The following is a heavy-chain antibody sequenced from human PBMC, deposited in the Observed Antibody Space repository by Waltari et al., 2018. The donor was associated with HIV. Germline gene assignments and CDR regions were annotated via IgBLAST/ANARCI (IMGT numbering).Heavy chain of an antibody. D-gene: IGHD3-22*01. CDR2: VDPEDGET. CDR1: GYTLTELS. V-gene: IGHV1-24*01. Sequence: QVQLVQSGAEVKKPGASVKVSCKVSGYTLTELSMHWVRQAPGKGLEWMGGVDPEDGETIYAQKFQGRVTMTEDTAIDTAYMELSSLRSEDTAVYYCATATMIVVVINEHGGYFDYWGQGTLVTVSS. J-gene: IGHJ4*02. CDR3: ATATMIVVVINEHGGYFDY.